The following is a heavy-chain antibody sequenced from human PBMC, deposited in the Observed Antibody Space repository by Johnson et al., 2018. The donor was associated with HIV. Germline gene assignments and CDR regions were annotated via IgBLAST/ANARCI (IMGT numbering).Heavy chain of an antibody. Sequence: VQLVESGGGLVQPGGSLRLSCAASGFTFNSYWMHWVRLAPGKGLVWVSRINSDGSNTIYADSVKGRFHIFRDNAQNTLYLQMNRLGAEDTAVYYCARDVAATMIVVGGAYDAFDIWGQGTMVTVSS. CDR1: GFTFNSYW. V-gene: IGHV3-74*01. CDR3: ARDVAATMIVVGGAYDAFDI. D-gene: IGHD3-22*01. J-gene: IGHJ3*02. CDR2: INSDGSNT.